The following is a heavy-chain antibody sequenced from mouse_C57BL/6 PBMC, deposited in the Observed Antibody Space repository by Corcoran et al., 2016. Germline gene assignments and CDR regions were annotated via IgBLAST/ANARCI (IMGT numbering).Heavy chain of an antibody. Sequence: EVQLQQSGPELVKPGASVKMSCKASGYTFTDYNMHWVKQSHGKSLEWIGYINPNNGGTSYNQKFKGKATLTVNKSSSTAYMELRSLTSEDSVVYYCAREDYYGSSPPMDYWGQGTSVTVSS. CDR3: AREDYYGSSPPMDY. CDR2: INPNNGGT. J-gene: IGHJ4*01. CDR1: GYTFTDYN. V-gene: IGHV1-22*01. D-gene: IGHD1-1*01.